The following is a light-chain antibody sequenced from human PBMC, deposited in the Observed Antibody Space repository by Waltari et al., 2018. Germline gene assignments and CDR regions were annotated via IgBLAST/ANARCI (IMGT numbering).Light chain of an antibody. V-gene: IGLV2-11*01. CDR3: CSYTDIYTNGV. Sequence: QSALTQPRSVSGSPGQSVTISCTGISTDVGDYNFVSWYQQHPGKAPKLMIYDVTKRRSGVPGRRPGSKSGNAASLTISGLQAEDEADYYCCSYTDIYTNGVFGAGTKLTVL. CDR1: STDVGDYNF. J-gene: IGLJ3*02. CDR2: DVT.